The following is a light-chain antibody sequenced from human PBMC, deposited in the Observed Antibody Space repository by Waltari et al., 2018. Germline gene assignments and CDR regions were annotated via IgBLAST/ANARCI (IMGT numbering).Light chain of an antibody. CDR1: NYNTGSNT. V-gene: IGLV1-44*01. J-gene: IGLJ3*02. Sequence: QAVLNQPTSASGAPEQMVIICCSRTNYNTGSNTVNWYQQLPGTAPKLLISSDYQRPSGVPDRFFGSRSGTSASLAISGLLSEDEADYYCATWDDSLNGWVIGGGTKLTVL. CDR2: SDY. CDR3: ATWDDSLNGWV.